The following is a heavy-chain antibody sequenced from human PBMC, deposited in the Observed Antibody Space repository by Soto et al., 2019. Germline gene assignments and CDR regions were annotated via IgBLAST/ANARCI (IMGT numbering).Heavy chain of an antibody. CDR2: ISANGGST. V-gene: IGHV3-23*01. D-gene: IGHD7-27*01. Sequence: EVLLLESGGGLVQPGGSLRLSCVASGFTFSSYAMSWVRTAPGKGLEWVSAISANGGSTYYADSVKGRFTISRDNSKNTLYLQMISLRAEDTAVYYCANGGTGEGYFDSWGQGTQVTVAS. CDR3: ANGGTGEGYFDS. J-gene: IGHJ4*02. CDR1: GFTFSSYA.